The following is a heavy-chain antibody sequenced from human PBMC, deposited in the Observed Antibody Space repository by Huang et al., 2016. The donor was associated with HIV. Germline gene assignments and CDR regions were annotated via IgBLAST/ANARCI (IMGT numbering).Heavy chain of an antibody. V-gene: IGHV1-18*01. CDR3: ARDPKYHRIGYYRQRRGIDI. CDR2: ISASSGDT. D-gene: IGHD3-22*01. Sequence: QIQLMQSGPELKQPGASVKVSCKASGSTFTSYGITWVRQAPGQGPEWMGWISASSGDTENAQKVQGRVTLTTDTSTNIAYMELRSLRSDDTAKYYCARDPKYHRIGYYRQRRGIDIWGQGTMVIVSS. CDR1: GSTFTSYG. J-gene: IGHJ3*02.